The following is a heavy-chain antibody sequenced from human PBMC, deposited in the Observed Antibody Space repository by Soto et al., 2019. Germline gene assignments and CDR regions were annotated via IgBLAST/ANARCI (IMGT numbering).Heavy chain of an antibody. CDR3: ARDGEEPYGDAFFMFHFDY. CDR2: ISYDGSNK. J-gene: IGHJ4*02. D-gene: IGHD4-17*01. CDR1: GFTFSSYA. V-gene: IGHV3-30-3*01. Sequence: PGGSLRLSCAASGFTFSSYAMHWVRQAPGKGLEWVAVISYDGSNKYYADSVKGRFTISRDNSKNTLYLQMNSLRAEDTAVYYCARDGEEPYGDAFFMFHFDYWGQGTLVTVSS.